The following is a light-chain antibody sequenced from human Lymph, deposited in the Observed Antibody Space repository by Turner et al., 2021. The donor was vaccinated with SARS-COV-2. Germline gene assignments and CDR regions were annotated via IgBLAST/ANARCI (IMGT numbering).Light chain of an antibody. CDR2: RNN. V-gene: IGLV1-47*01. CDR3: APWDDSLSGRV. J-gene: IGLJ3*02. Sequence: QSVLTQPPSASGTPGQRVTISCSGSSSNIGSDYIYWYQQLPGTAPKLLIYRNNQRPSGVPDRFSGSKSGTSASLAISGLRSEDEADYYCAPWDDSLSGRVFGGGTKLTVL. CDR1: SSNIGSDY.